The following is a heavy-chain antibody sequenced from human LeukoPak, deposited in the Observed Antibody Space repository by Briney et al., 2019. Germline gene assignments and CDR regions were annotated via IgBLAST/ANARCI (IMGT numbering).Heavy chain of an antibody. CDR1: GYSFINYW. CDR3: ARRIVSETVTTWDGMDV. V-gene: IGHV5-51*01. CDR2: IYPGGSDT. J-gene: IGHJ6*02. Sequence: GESLRISCKGSGYSFINYWIGWVRQMPGKGLEWMGIIYPGGSDTRYSPSFQGQVTISADKSISTVYLQWSSLKASDTAMHYCARRIVSETVTTWDGMDVWGQGTTVTVSS. D-gene: IGHD4-17*01.